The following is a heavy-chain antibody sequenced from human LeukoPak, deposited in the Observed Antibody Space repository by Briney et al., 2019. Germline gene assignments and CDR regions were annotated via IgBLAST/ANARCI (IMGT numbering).Heavy chain of an antibody. J-gene: IGHJ3*02. CDR3: ARVYYLPDIVVVPAAPDHRHAFDI. D-gene: IGHD2-2*01. CDR1: GGSISSYY. CDR2: IYYSGST. Sequence: SETLSLTCTVSGGSISSYYWSWIRQPPGKGLEWIGHIYYSGSTNYNPSLKSRVTISVDTSKNQFSLKLSSVTAADTAVYYCARVYYLPDIVVVPAAPDHRHAFDIWGQGTMVTVSS. V-gene: IGHV4-59*01.